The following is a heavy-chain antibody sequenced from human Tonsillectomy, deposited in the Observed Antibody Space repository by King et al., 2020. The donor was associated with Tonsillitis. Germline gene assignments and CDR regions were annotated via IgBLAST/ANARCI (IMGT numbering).Heavy chain of an antibody. CDR1: GFTFSNYW. D-gene: IGHD3-3*01. CDR3: TSFWSGYFDY. V-gene: IGHV3-7*01. Sequence: VQLVESGGGLVQPGGSLRLSCAASGFTFSNYWMSWVRQAPGKGLEWVANIDQDGSKKFYVDSVKGRFTISRDNTKNSLYLQMNSLRAEDTAVYYCTSFWSGYFDYGGQGILVPVSS. J-gene: IGHJ4*02. CDR2: IDQDGSKK.